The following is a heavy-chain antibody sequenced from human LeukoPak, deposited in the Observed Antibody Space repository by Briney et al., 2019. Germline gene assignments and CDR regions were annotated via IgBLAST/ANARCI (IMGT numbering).Heavy chain of an antibody. CDR1: GYTFTTYY. CDR3: ARRLGSDWYYFDY. V-gene: IGHV1-46*01. D-gene: IGHD6-19*01. J-gene: IGHJ4*02. CDR2: INPSGGST. Sequence: ASVKVSCKASGYTFTTYYTHWVRQAPGQGLEWMGIINPSGGSTNYAQKFQGRVTMTRDTSTSTVYMELSSLRSEDTAVYYCARRLGSDWYYFDYWGQGTLVTVSS.